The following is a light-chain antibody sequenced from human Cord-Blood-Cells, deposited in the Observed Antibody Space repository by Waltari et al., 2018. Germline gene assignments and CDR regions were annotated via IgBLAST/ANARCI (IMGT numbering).Light chain of an antibody. J-gene: IGKJ1*01. CDR2: DAF. CDR1: QSISSW. Sequence: DIQMTQSPSTLSASVGERVTITCRASQSISSWLAWYQQKPGKAPKLLIYDAFSVESGVPTRFSGSVAGQEFTLTISSLQPDDFATYYCQQYNSYSWTFGQGTKVEIK. V-gene: IGKV1-5*01. CDR3: QQYNSYSWT.